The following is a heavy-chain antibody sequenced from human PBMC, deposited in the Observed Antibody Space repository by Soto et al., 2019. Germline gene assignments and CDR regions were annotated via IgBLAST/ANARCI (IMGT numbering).Heavy chain of an antibody. D-gene: IGHD3-16*01. CDR2: VHGGGST. V-gene: IGHV3-53*01. Sequence: VQLVESGGGLIQPGGSLRLSCAASGFTVSNNHMTWVRQAAGKGLELVSFVHGGGSTSYADCVKGRFTISRDNSKNSLFLQMDSLRAEDTAIYYCAGRLTTAASLDYWGRGTLVTVSS. CDR1: GFTVSNNH. J-gene: IGHJ4*02. CDR3: AGRLTTAASLDY.